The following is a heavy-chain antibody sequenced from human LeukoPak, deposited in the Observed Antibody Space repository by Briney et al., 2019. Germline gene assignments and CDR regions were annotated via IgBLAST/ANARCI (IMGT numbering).Heavy chain of an antibody. D-gene: IGHD6-6*01. CDR2: IKEDGSEK. V-gene: IGHV3-7*05. Sequence: GGSLRLSCAASGFGFSIYWMSWVRQAPGKGLEWVANIKEDGSEKYYVDSVKGRFTVSRDNTKNSLYLQMNSLRVEDTAVFYCARIGYRSSTFDYWGQGTPVTVSS. CDR3: ARIGYRSSTFDY. CDR1: GFGFSIYW. J-gene: IGHJ4*02.